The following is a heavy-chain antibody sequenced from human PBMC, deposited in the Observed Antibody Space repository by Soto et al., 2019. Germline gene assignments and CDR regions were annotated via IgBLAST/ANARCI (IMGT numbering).Heavy chain of an antibody. J-gene: IGHJ3*02. CDR3: ARSLWSGYGPHAFDI. CDR2: IYYSGST. D-gene: IGHD3-3*01. CDR1: GGSISSYY. Sequence: QVQLQESGPGLVKPSETLSLTCTVSGGSISSYYWSWIRQPPGKGLEWIGYIYYSGSTNYNPSLKSRVTISVDTSKNQFSLKLSSVTAADTAVYYCARSLWSGYGPHAFDIWGQGTMVTVSS. V-gene: IGHV4-59*01.